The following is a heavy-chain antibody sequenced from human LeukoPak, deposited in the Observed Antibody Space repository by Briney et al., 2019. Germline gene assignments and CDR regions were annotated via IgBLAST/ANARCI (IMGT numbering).Heavy chain of an antibody. CDR1: GFSFRNYR. V-gene: IGHV3-7*03. Sequence: GGSLRLSCAASGFSFRNYRMTWVRQAPGKGLEWVASVKDDGSEKYYVDSVKGRFTISRDNTKNSLYLQMNSLRAEDTAVYYCARETYYYDGTNFFFKFDYWGQGTTVTVSS. CDR3: ARETYYYDGTNFFFKFDY. J-gene: IGHJ4*03. D-gene: IGHD3-22*01. CDR2: VKDDGSEK.